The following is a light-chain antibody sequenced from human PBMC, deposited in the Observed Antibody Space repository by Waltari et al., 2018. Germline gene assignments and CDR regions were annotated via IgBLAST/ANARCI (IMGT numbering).Light chain of an antibody. CDR3: QQSYRVPPF. CDR1: QSITPS. J-gene: IGKJ4*01. CDR2: GAS. V-gene: IGKV1-39*01. Sequence: DIQMTQSPSSLSASVGDRVTITCRASQSITPSLNWYQQKPGKAPTLQIYGASNLQRGVPSRCSGSGSGTDFSLTISSLRPEDFATYFCQQSYRVPPFFGGGTKVEI.